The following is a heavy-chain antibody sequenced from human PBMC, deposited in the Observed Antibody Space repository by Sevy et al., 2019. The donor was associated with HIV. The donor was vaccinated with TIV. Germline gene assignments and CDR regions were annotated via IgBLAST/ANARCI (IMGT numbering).Heavy chain of an antibody. CDR1: GESFSGFY. V-gene: IGHV4-34*01. CDR2: IIPAGIT. Sequence: SETLSLTCAVYGESFSGFYGSWIRQPPGKGLEWIGDIIPAGITNYNPSLKSRVTISIDTSKNQFSLKMNSVTAADTAVYYCARGQWEHPYWGQGTQVTVSS. CDR3: ARGQWEHPY. D-gene: IGHD1-26*01. J-gene: IGHJ4*02.